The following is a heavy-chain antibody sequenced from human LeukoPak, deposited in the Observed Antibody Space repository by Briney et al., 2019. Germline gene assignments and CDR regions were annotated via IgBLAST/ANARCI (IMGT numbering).Heavy chain of an antibody. J-gene: IGHJ2*01. D-gene: IGHD2-21*01. CDR3: ARENSREGSLYWYFDL. Sequence: SETLSLTCTVSGGSISSYYWSWIRQPPGKGLEWIGYIYYSGSTNYNPSLKSRVTISVDTSKNQFSLKLSSVTAADTAVYYCARENSREGSLYWYFDLWGRGTLVTVSS. CDR2: IYYSGST. V-gene: IGHV4-59*01. CDR1: GGSISSYY.